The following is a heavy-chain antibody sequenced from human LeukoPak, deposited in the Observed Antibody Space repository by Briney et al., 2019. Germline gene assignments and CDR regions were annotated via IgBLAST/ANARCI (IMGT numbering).Heavy chain of an antibody. CDR2: ISSSSSYI. V-gene: IGHV3-21*01. D-gene: IGHD3-22*01. Sequence: PGGSLRLSCAASGVTFSSYSMNWVRQAPGKGLEWVSSISSSSSYIYYADSVKGRFTISRDNAKNSLYLQMNSLRAEDTAVYYCARTPRETSYYYDSSGYSYYYYYGMDVWGQGTTVTVSS. CDR3: ARTPRETSYYYDSSGYSYYYYYGMDV. J-gene: IGHJ6*02. CDR1: GVTFSSYS.